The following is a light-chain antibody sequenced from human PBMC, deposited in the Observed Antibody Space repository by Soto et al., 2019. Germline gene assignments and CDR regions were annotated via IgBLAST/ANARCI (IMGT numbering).Light chain of an antibody. J-gene: IGKJ2*01. CDR1: QSVSSN. V-gene: IGKV3-15*01. Sequence: EIVMTQSPATLSVSPGERATLSGRASQSVSSNLAWYQQKPGQAPRLLIYGASTRATGIPARFSGSGSGTELTLTISSLQSEDFAVYYCQQYNKWLYTFGQGTKLEIK. CDR2: GAS. CDR3: QQYNKWLYT.